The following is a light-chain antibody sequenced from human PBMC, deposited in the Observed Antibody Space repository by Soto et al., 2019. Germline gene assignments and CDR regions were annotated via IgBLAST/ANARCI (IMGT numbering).Light chain of an antibody. J-gene: IGKJ2*01. V-gene: IGKV3-11*01. CDR1: QSVSSS. Sequence: EIVLTQSPATLSLSPGERATLSCRASQSVSSSLAWFQQKPGQAPRLLIYDASNRATGIPARFSGSGSGTDCTLTISSLEPEEFAVYFCQQRSDWPRTFGQGTELEIK. CDR3: QQRSDWPRT. CDR2: DAS.